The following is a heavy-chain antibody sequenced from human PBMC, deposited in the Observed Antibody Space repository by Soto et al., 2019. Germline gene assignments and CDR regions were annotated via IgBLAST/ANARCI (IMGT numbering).Heavy chain of an antibody. J-gene: IGHJ5*02. CDR2: ISSSSSYI. V-gene: IGHV3-21*01. Sequence: PGGSLRLSCAASGFTFSSYGMHWVRQAPGKGLEWVSYISSSSSYIYYADSVKGRFTISRDNAKNSLYLQMNSLRAEDTAVYYCARVGGHYDILTGSSDLWGQGTLVTVSS. CDR1: GFTFSSYG. CDR3: ARVGGHYDILTGSSDL. D-gene: IGHD3-9*01.